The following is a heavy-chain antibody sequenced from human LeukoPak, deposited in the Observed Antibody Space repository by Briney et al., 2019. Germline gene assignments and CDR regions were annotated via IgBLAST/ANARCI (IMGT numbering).Heavy chain of an antibody. CDR1: GFTFSSYE. J-gene: IGHJ5*02. V-gene: IGHV3-48*03. CDR2: IISSGSSSTI. Sequence: GGSLRLSCAASGFTFSSYEMNWVRQAPGKGLEWVSYIISSGSSSTIYYADSVKGRFTISRDNAKNSLYLQMNSLRAEDTAVYYCARVLGGVGWFDPWGQGTLVTVSS. D-gene: IGHD2-8*01. CDR3: ARVLGGVGWFDP.